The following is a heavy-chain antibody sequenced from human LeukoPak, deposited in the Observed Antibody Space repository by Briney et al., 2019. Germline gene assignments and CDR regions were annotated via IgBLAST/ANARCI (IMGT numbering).Heavy chain of an antibody. Sequence: GGSLRLSCAASGFTFSSYSMNWVRQAPGKGLEWASSISFSSSYIYYADSVKGRFIISRDNAKNSLYLQMNSLRAEDTAVYYCAREVLAGLIAAAHDYWGQGSMVTVSS. CDR1: GFTFSSYS. V-gene: IGHV3-21*01. J-gene: IGHJ4*02. D-gene: IGHD6-13*01. CDR2: ISFSSSYI. CDR3: AREVLAGLIAAAHDY.